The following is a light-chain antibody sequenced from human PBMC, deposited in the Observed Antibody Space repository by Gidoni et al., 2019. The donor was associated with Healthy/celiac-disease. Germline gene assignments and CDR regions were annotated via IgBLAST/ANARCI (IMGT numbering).Light chain of an antibody. J-gene: IGLJ2*01. CDR3: NSRDSSGNHPVV. CDR1: SLRSYY. CDR2: GKN. Sequence: SSELTQDPAVSVALGQTVRITCQGDSLRSYYASWYQQKPGQATVLVIYGKNNRPSGIPDRFSGSSSGNTASLPITVAQAEDEADYYCNSRDSSGNHPVVFGGGTKLTVL. V-gene: IGLV3-19*01.